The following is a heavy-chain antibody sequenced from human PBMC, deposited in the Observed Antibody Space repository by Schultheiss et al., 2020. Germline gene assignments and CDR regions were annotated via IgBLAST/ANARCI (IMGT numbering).Heavy chain of an antibody. Sequence: SETLSLTCTVSGGSISSGGYYWSWIRQHPGKGLEWIGYIYYSGSTYYNPSLKSRVTISVDTSKNQFSLKLSSVTAADTAVYYCTRSWGSPYFDYWGQGTLVTVSS. J-gene: IGHJ4*02. V-gene: IGHV4-31*03. CDR3: TRSWGSPYFDY. CDR1: GGSISSGGYY. CDR2: IYYSGST. D-gene: IGHD3-16*01.